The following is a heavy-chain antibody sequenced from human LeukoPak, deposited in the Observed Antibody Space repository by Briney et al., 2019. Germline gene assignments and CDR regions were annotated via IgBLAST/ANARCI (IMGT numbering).Heavy chain of an antibody. CDR2: IYHSGST. CDR3: ARVPSLNYDFWSGYYHGGFDY. D-gene: IGHD3-3*01. J-gene: IGHJ4*02. V-gene: IGHV4-4*02. CDR1: GGSISSSNW. Sequence: PSGTLSLTCAVSGGSISSSNWWSWVRQPPGKGLEWIGEIYHSGSTNYNPSLKSRVTISVDKSKNQFSLKLSSVTAADTAVYYCARVPSLNYDFWSGYYHGGFDYWGQGTLVTVSS.